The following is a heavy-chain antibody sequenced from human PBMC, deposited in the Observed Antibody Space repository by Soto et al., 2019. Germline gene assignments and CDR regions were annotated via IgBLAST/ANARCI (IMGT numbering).Heavy chain of an antibody. CDR3: AKSSGYCISTTCYYGMDV. D-gene: IGHD2-2*01. Sequence: EGPLLESGGGLVQPGGSLRLSCAASGFTFTNYAMNWVRQAPGKGLEWVSVISGSGGTTYYADSVKGRFTISRDNSQNAVYLPLERVRAEDKAVYYCAKSSGYCISTTCYYGMDVWGQGTAVTVS. J-gene: IGHJ6*02. V-gene: IGHV3-23*01. CDR1: GFTFTNYA. CDR2: ISGSGGTT.